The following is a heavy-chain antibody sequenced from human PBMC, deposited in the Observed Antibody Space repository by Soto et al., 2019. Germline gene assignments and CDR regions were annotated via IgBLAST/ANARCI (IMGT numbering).Heavy chain of an antibody. D-gene: IGHD6-19*01. Sequence: SETLSLTFTVSVCSISSLYWSWIRQPPGKGLEWIGYIYYNGNTNYSPSLKSRVTMSVDTSKNQVFLKLTSVTAADTAVYFCARGGWYVDYWGQGTLVTVSS. CDR3: ARGGWYVDY. CDR2: IYYNGNT. V-gene: IGHV4-59*11. CDR1: VCSISSLY. J-gene: IGHJ4*02.